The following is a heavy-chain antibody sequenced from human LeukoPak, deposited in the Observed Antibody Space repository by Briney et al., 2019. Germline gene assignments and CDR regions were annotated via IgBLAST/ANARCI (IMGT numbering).Heavy chain of an antibody. Sequence: GGSLRLSCAASGFTFSNYEMNWVRQAPGKGLEWVAIISNDGSNRHYADSVKGRFTISGDKSKNTLYLQMNSLRAEDTAVYYCAKDGSGWSYFDYWGQGALVTVSS. CDR3: AKDGSGWSYFDY. CDR2: ISNDGSNR. D-gene: IGHD6-19*01. J-gene: IGHJ4*02. CDR1: GFTFSNYE. V-gene: IGHV3-30*18.